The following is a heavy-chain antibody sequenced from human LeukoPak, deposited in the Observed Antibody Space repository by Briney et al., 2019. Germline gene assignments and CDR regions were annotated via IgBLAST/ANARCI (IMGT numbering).Heavy chain of an antibody. CDR3: ARVPQTMVRGVIRPLQIDY. D-gene: IGHD3-10*01. J-gene: IGHJ4*02. Sequence: TTSETLSLTCTASGGSISSYYWSWIRQPPGKGLEWIGYIYYSGSTNYNPSLKSRVTISVDTSKNQFSLKLSSVTAADTAVYYCARVPQTMVRGVIRPLQIDYWGQGTLVTVSS. CDR1: GGSISSYY. V-gene: IGHV4-59*01. CDR2: IYYSGST.